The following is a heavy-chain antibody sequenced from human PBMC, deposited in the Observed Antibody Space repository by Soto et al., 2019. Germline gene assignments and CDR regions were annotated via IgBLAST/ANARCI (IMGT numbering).Heavy chain of an antibody. V-gene: IGHV1-2*02. CDR2: INPDNGNT. J-gene: IGHJ3*02. Sequence: GASVKVSCKASGYTFTGYYMHWVRQAPGQGLEWMGWINPDNGNTKYAQKFQGRVTMTRDTSASTAYMELSSLRSEDTAVYYCARRSSSCFDIWGQGTMVTVSS. CDR3: ARRSSSCFDI. D-gene: IGHD6-13*01. CDR1: GYTFTGYY.